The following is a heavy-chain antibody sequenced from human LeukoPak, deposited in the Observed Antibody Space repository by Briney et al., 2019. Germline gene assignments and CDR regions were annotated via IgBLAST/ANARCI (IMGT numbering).Heavy chain of an antibody. CDR3: AKDPTPDYDYVWGSYSPNWFDP. V-gene: IGHV3-23*01. J-gene: IGHJ5*02. CDR2: ISGSGGST. CDR1: GFTFSSYA. D-gene: IGHD3-16*01. Sequence: GGSLRLSCAASGFTFSSYAMSWVRQAPGKGLEWVSAISGSGGSTYYADSVKGRFTISRDNSKNTLYLQMNSLRAEDTAVYYCAKDPTPDYDYVWGSYSPNWFDPWGQGTLVTVSS.